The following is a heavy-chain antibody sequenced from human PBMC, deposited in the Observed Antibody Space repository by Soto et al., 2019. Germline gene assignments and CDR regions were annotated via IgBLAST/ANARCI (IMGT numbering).Heavy chain of an antibody. CDR3: ARQASGYYYGWFDP. V-gene: IGHV4-39*01. Sequence: PSETLSLTCNVSGGSIDRSNYYWDWLRQPPGKGLEWIGTTYYNGNAYYNPSLKSRVSMSVDTSKNQFSLKLVSVTAADTAVYYCARQASGYYYGWFDPWGQGTLITVSS. CDR1: GGSIDRSNYY. D-gene: IGHD3-22*01. CDR2: TYYNGNA. J-gene: IGHJ5*02.